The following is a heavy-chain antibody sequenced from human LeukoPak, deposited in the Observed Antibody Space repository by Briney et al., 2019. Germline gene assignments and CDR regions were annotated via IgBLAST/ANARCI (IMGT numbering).Heavy chain of an antibody. J-gene: IGHJ4*02. D-gene: IGHD4-17*01. V-gene: IGHV3-74*01. CDR2: INSDGSST. Sequence: GGSLRLSCAASGFTFSSYWMHWVRQARGRGRVWVSRINSDGSSTSYADSVKGRFTISRDNAKNTLYLQMNSLRAEDTAVYYCARDTDTVTTILDYWGQGTLVTVSS. CDR1: GFTFSSYW. CDR3: ARDTDTVTTILDY.